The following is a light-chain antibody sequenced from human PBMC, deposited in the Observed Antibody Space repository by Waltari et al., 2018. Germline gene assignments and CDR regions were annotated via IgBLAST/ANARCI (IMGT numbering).Light chain of an antibody. V-gene: IGKV4-1*01. Sequence: DIVLTQSPDSLPVSLGERATINCKSSQNILYNSNNKNYLAWYQQKPGQPPKLHIYWTSTRQFGVPERFSGSGSGTDFTLTISSLQAEDVAVYYCQQFFGTPWTFGQGTKVEIK. CDR1: QNILYNSNNKNY. CDR2: WTS. J-gene: IGKJ1*01. CDR3: QQFFGTPWT.